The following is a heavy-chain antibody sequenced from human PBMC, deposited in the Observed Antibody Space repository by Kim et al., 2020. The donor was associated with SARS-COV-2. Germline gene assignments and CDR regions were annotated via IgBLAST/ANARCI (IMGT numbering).Heavy chain of an antibody. CDR1: GFTFSSYS. Sequence: GGSLRLSCAASGFTFSSYSMNWVRQAPGKGLEWVSSISSSSSYIYYADSVKGRFTISRDNAKNSLYLQMNSLRAEDTAVYYCARLRKGYSYGPDYYYYYGMDVWGQGTTVTVSS. D-gene: IGHD5-18*01. V-gene: IGHV3-21*01. CDR2: ISSSSSYI. J-gene: IGHJ6*02. CDR3: ARLRKGYSYGPDYYYYYGMDV.